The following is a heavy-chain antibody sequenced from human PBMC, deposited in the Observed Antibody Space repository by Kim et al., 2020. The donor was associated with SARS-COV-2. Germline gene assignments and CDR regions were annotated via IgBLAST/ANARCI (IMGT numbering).Heavy chain of an antibody. CDR2: INSVGTSM. CDR3: ARVDISGPFWYMDL. V-gene: IGHV3-21*01. CDR1: GFVFSSFT. Sequence: GGSLRLSCAGSGFVFSSFTMAWVRQSPAKGLEWVSSINSVGTSMYYTDSVRGRFTISRDNARKSMFLQMTSLGVDDSALYYCARVDISGPFWYMDLWGKGTTVTVSS. J-gene: IGHJ6*03. D-gene: IGHD2-21*01.